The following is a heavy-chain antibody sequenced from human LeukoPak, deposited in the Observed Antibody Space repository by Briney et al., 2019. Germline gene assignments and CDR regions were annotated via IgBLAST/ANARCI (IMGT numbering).Heavy chain of an antibody. CDR1: GFTFSSYS. D-gene: IGHD3-9*01. CDR2: ISSSSSYI. Sequence: GGSLRLSCAASGFTFSSYSMNWVRQAPGKGLEWVSSISSSSSYIYYADSVKGRFTISRDNAKNSLYLQMNSLRAEDTAVYYCAREAQFYDILTGYQGFFDYWGQGTLVTVSS. J-gene: IGHJ4*02. V-gene: IGHV3-21*01. CDR3: AREAQFYDILTGYQGFFDY.